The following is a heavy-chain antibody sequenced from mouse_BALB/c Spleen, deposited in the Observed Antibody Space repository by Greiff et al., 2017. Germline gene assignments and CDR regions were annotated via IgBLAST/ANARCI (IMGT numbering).Heavy chain of an antibody. Sequence: EVQRVESGGGLVKPGGSLKLSCAASGFTFSDYYMYWVRQTPEKRLEWVATISDGGSYTYYPDSVKGRFTISRDNAKNNLYLQMSSLKSEDTAMYYCARGSPFYYDYDDWGQGTLVTVSA. CDR3: ARGSPFYYDYDD. D-gene: IGHD2-4*01. V-gene: IGHV5-4*02. CDR1: GFTFSDYY. J-gene: IGHJ3*01. CDR2: ISDGGSYT.